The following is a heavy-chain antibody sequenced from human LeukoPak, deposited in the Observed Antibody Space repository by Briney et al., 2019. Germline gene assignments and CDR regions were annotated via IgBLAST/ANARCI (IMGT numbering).Heavy chain of an antibody. CDR3: ARTNPVYGDYDY. D-gene: IGHD4-17*01. J-gene: IGHJ4*02. V-gene: IGHV3-53*01. Sequence: GGSLRLSCAVSGFTVTDNYMSWVRQAPGKGLQWVSVIYPDGRTYYADSVKGRFTISRDISRNTLLPQMNSLRPDDTAVHYCARTNPVYGDYDYWGQGTLVTLSS. CDR2: IYPDGRT. CDR1: GFTVTDNY.